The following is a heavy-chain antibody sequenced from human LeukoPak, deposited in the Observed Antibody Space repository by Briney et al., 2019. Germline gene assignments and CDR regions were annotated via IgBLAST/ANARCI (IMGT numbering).Heavy chain of an antibody. CDR2: INAGNGHT. V-gene: IGHV1-3*01. J-gene: IGHJ4*02. Sequence: ASVKVSCKASGYTFSGYAEQWVRQAPGQRLEWLGWINAGNGHTKYSQKFQGRVTITRDTSASTAYMELSSLRSEDTAVYYCAKARWTATATTYYLDYWGQGTLVTVSS. CDR1: GYTFSGYA. CDR3: AKARWTATATTYYLDY. D-gene: IGHD4-17*01.